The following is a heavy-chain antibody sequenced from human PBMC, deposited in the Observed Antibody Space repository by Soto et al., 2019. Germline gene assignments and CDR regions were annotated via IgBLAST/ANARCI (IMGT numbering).Heavy chain of an antibody. CDR3: ARHEQFYYYYYGMDV. V-gene: IGHV5-51*01. J-gene: IGHJ6*02. Sequence: GESLKISFKASVYSFTTYWIAWVRQMPGKGLEWMGIINPGDSDIRYSPSFQGQVTISADNSISTAYLQWSSLKASDTAMYYCARHEQFYYYYYGMDVWGQGTAVTVSS. D-gene: IGHD4-4*01. CDR1: VYSFTTYW. CDR2: INPGDSDI.